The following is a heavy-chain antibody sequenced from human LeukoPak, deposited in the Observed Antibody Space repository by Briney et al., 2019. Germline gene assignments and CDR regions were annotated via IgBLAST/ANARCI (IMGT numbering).Heavy chain of an antibody. CDR2: ISAYNGNT. CDR1: GYTLTSYG. CDR3: ARDPTIFGVVTHMDV. D-gene: IGHD3-3*01. V-gene: IGHV1-18*01. Sequence: ASVKVSCKASGYTLTSYGISWVRQAPGQGLEWMGWISAYNGNTNYAQKLQGRVTMTTDTSTSTAYMELRSLRSDDTAVYYCARDPTIFGVVTHMDVWGKGTTVTVSS. J-gene: IGHJ6*03.